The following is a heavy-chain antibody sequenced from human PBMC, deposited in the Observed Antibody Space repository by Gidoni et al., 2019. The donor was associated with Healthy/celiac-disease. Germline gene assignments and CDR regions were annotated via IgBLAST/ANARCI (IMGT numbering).Heavy chain of an antibody. CDR2: ISSSSSTI. Sequence: EVQLVESGGVLVQPGGSLSLSCAASGFTFSSDSINWFRQAPGKGLEWVSYISSSSSTIYYADSVKGRLTISRDNDKNSLYLQMNSLRAEDTAVYYCARDTYDYVWGSYRPTQDFDYWGQGTLGTVSS. CDR3: ARDTYDYVWGSYRPTQDFDY. J-gene: IGHJ4*02. CDR1: GFTFSSDS. V-gene: IGHV3-48*01. D-gene: IGHD3-16*02.